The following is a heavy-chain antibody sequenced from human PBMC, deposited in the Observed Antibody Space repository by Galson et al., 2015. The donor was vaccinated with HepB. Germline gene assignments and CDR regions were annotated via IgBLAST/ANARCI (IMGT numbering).Heavy chain of an antibody. D-gene: IGHD6-19*01. J-gene: IGHJ3*02. Sequence: SLRLSCAASGFTFSNAWMSWVRQAPGKGLEWVGRIKSKTDGGTTDYAAPVKGRFTISRDDSKNTLYLQMNSLKTEDTAVYYCTTDRTYSSGWDEDAFDIWGQGTMVTVSS. CDR3: TTDRTYSSGWDEDAFDI. V-gene: IGHV3-15*01. CDR2: IKSKTDGGTT. CDR1: GFTFSNAW.